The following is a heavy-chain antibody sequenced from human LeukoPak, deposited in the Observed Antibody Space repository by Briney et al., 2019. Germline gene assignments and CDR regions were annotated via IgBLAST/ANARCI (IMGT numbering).Heavy chain of an antibody. CDR3: ARQGTYSSAIGMGY. J-gene: IGHJ4*02. D-gene: IGHD6-19*01. V-gene: IGHV1-46*02. Sequence: ASVRVSCKAAGHSVNDHCMYRVRQAPGQGLEWMGVSNPSGGSTSYAQKFQGRVTMTRDTSTRTVYMEVNSLRSEDTAVYYCARQGTYSSAIGMGYWGQGTLVTVSS. CDR2: SNPSGGST. CDR1: GHSVNDHC.